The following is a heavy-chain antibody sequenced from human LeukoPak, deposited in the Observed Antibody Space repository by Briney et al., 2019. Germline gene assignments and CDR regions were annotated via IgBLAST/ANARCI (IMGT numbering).Heavy chain of an antibody. CDR2: IYPSGIT. D-gene: IGHD2-21*02. Sequence: SGTLSLTCTVSGGSLSPYHLLWIRQPAGQGLEWIGRIYPSGITNYNPCLKSRVTVSVDTSKNQFSLRLTSVTAADTAVYYCARKSPYIVVVTGPWIDVWGKGTTVTVSS. CDR1: GGSLSPYH. V-gene: IGHV4-4*07. CDR3: ARKSPYIVVVTGPWIDV. J-gene: IGHJ6*04.